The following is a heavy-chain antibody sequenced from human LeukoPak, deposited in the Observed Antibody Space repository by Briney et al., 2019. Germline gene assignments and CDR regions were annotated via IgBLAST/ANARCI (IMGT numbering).Heavy chain of an antibody. Sequence: GGSLRLSCAASGFTFNTYAMHWVRQAPGKGREWVAVITYDGSDKYYADSVKGRFTISRDNSKNTVYLQMNSLRAEDTAVYYCARVPYGSGTYTDYWGRGTLVTVSS. CDR1: GFTFNTYA. D-gene: IGHD3-10*01. J-gene: IGHJ4*02. V-gene: IGHV3-30-3*01. CDR2: ITYDGSDK. CDR3: ARVPYGSGTYTDY.